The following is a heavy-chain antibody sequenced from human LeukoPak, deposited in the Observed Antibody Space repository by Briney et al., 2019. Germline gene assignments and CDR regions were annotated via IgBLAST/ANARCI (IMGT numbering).Heavy chain of an antibody. CDR2: ISAYNGNT. CDR3: ARDQWDIVVVPAWLDY. V-gene: IGHV1-18*01. J-gene: IGHJ4*02. D-gene: IGHD2-2*01. Sequence: ASVKVSCKASGGTFSSYGISWVRQAPGQGLEWMGRISAYNGNTNYAQKLQGRVTMTTDTSTSTAYMELRSLRSDDTAVYYCARDQWDIVVVPAWLDYWGQGTLVTVSS. CDR1: GGTFSSYG.